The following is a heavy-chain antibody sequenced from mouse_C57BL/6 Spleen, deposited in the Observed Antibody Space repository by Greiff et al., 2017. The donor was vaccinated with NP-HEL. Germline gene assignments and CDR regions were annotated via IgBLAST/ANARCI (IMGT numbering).Heavy chain of an antibody. CDR1: GYSITSGYY. V-gene: IGHV3-6*01. CDR2: ISYDGSN. Sequence: ESGPGLVKPSQSLSLTCSVTGYSITSGYYWNWIRQFPGNKLEWMGYISYDGSNNYNPSLKNRISITRDTSKNQFFLKLNSVTTEDTATYYCARVDGYYGGFDYWGQGTTLTVSS. CDR3: ARVDGYYGGFDY. J-gene: IGHJ2*01. D-gene: IGHD2-3*01.